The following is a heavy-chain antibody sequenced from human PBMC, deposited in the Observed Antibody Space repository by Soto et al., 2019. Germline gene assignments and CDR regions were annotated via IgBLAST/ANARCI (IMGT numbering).Heavy chain of an antibody. CDR2: ISTHSGNT. Sequence: ASVKVSCKASVFTSSGISWVRQAPGQRLEWMGWISTHSGNTIYAQKFQGRVIMTMDTSTITVYMELRSLRPDDTAVYLCAREGILGLFDAYDLWGQGTMVTVSS. V-gene: IGHV1-18*04. CDR1: VFTSSG. J-gene: IGHJ3*01. D-gene: IGHD3-3*01. CDR3: AREGILGLFDAYDL.